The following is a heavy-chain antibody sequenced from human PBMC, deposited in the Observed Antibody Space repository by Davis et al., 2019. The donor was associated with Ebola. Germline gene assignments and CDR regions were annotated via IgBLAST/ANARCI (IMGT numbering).Heavy chain of an antibody. CDR3: ARVLFDY. V-gene: IGHV3-21*01. Sequence: GESLKISCAASGFTFSSYSMNWVRQAPGKGLEWVSSISSSSSYIYYADSVKGRFTISRDNAKNSLYLQMNSLRDEDTAVYYCARVLFDYWGQGTLVTVSS. CDR1: GFTFSSYS. J-gene: IGHJ4*02. CDR2: ISSSSSYI.